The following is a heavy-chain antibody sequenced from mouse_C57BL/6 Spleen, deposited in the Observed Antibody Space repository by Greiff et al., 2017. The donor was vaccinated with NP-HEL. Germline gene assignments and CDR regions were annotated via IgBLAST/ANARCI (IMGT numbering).Heavy chain of an antibody. CDR2: INPSTGGT. V-gene: IGHV1-42*01. J-gene: IGHJ2*01. CDR3: ARSRGSSYGDY. Sequence: VQLQQSGPELVKPGASVKISCKASGYSFTGYYMNWVKQSPEKSLEWIGEINPSTGGTTYNQKFKAKATLTVDKSSSTAYMQLKSLTSEDSAVYYCARSRGSSYGDYWGQGTTLTVSS. CDR1: GYSFTGYY. D-gene: IGHD1-1*01.